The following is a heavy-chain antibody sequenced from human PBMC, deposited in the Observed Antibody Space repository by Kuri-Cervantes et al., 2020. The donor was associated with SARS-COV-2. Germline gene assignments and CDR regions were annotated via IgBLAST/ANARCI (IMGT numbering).Heavy chain of an antibody. CDR3: ARGGYGTNVICHTTPYYCYGMDV. J-gene: IGHJ6*02. CDR1: GFIVSSNY. Sequence: GGSLRLSCAAYGFIVSSNYMSWVRQAPGKGLEWVAVIYSSGSTYYADSVKGRFTISRDNSKNTLYLQMNSLRAEDTAVYYCARGGYGTNVICHTTPYYCYGMDVWGQGTTVTVSS. V-gene: IGHV3-66*01. D-gene: IGHD2-8*01. CDR2: IYSSGST.